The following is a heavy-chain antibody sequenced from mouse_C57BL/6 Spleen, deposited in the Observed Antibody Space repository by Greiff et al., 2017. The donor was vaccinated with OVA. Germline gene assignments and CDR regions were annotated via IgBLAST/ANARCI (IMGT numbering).Heavy chain of an antibody. V-gene: IGHV5-4*01. CDR3: ARDYSNLSWFAY. Sequence: DVHLVESGGGLVKPGGSLKLSCAASGFTFSSYAMSWVRQTPEKRLEWVATISDGGSYTYYPDNVQGRFTISRDNAKNNLYLQMSHLKSEDTAMYYCARDYSNLSWFAYWGQGTLVTVSA. CDR1: GFTFSSYA. CDR2: ISDGGSYT. D-gene: IGHD2-5*01. J-gene: IGHJ3*01.